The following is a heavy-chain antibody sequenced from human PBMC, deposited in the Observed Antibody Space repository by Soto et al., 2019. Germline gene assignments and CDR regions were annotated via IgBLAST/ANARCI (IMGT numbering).Heavy chain of an antibody. CDR3: AKAASGRNPFDN. J-gene: IGHJ4*02. CDR1: GFTFSSYA. CDR2: ISYDGSNK. V-gene: IGHV3-30-3*01. D-gene: IGHD1-1*01. Sequence: GGSLRLSCAASGFTFSSYAMHWVRQAPGKGLEWVAVISYDGSNKYYADSVKGRFTISRDNSKNTLYLQMNSLRAEDTAVYYCAKAASGRNPFDNGGKETLVTVHS.